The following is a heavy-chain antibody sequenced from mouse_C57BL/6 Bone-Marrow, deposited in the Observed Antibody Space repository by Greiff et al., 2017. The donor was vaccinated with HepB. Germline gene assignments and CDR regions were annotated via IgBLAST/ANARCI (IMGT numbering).Heavy chain of an antibody. V-gene: IGHV1-4*01. CDR3: ARERTNWGRGFAY. CDR1: GYTFTSYT. J-gene: IGHJ3*01. D-gene: IGHD4-1*01. CDR2: INPSSGYT. Sequence: QVQLQQSGAELARPGASVKMSCKASGYTFTSYTMHWVKQRPGQGQEWIGYINPSSGYTKYNQKFKDKATLTADKSSSTAYMQLSSLTSEDSAVYYCARERTNWGRGFAYWGQGTLVTVSA.